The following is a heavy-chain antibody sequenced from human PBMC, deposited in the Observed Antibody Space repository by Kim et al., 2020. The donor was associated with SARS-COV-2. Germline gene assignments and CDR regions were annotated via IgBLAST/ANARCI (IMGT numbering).Heavy chain of an antibody. CDR2: ISAYNGNT. D-gene: IGHD1-1*01. V-gene: IGHV1-18*01. CDR3: ARDGDNWNDGRTVDDAFDI. J-gene: IGHJ3*02. Sequence: ASVKVSCKASGYTFTSYGISWVRQAPGQGLEWMGWISAYNGNTNYAQKLQGRVTMTTDTSTSTAYMELRSLRSDDTAVYYCARDGDNWNDGRTVDDAFDIWGQGTMVTVSS. CDR1: GYTFTSYG.